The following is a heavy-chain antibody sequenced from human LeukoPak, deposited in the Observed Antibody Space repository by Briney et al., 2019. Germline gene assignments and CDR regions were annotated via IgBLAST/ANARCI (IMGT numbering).Heavy chain of an antibody. J-gene: IGHJ4*02. CDR3: ARDESTVTTRALFGY. CDR2: ISAYNGNT. D-gene: IGHD4-17*01. V-gene: IGHV1-18*01. Sequence: ASVKVSCKASGYTFTSYGISWVRQAPGQGLEWMGWISAYNGNTNYAQKLQGRVTITADESTSTAYMELSSLRSEDTAVYYCARDESTVTTRALFGYWGQGTLVTVSS. CDR1: GYTFTSYG.